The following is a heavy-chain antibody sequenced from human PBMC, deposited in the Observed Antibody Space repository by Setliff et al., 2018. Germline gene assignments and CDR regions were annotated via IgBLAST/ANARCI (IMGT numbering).Heavy chain of an antibody. CDR1: GGSINSYY. CDR3: ARHNLHGTATTFAFDI. CDR2: ISDSGST. J-gene: IGHJ3*02. V-gene: IGHV4-59*08. D-gene: IGHD2-21*02. Sequence: SETLSLTCTVSGGSINSYYWSWIRQPPGKGLEWIAYISDSGSTNYNPSLKSRVTISLDTSKNQFPLKLSSVTAADTAVYYCARHNLHGTATTFAFDIWGQGTMVTVSS.